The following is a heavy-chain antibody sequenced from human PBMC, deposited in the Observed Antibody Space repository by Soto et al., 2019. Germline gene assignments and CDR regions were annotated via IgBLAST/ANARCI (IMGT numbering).Heavy chain of an antibody. J-gene: IGHJ4*02. D-gene: IGHD2-2*01. V-gene: IGHV3-48*04. CDR3: ARAGGGVVVQALDY. Sequence: GGSLRLSCAASGFTFSSYSMNWVRQAPGKGLEWVSYISSSSSTIYYADSVKGRLTISRDNANNSLYLLMNSLSAEDTAVYYFARAGGGVVVQALDYWGQGTLVTVSS. CDR2: ISSSSSTI. CDR1: GFTFSSYS.